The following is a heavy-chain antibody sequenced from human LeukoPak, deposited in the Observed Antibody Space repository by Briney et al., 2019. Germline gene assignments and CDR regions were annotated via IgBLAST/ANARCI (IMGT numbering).Heavy chain of an antibody. V-gene: IGHV3-23*01. Sequence: GGSLRLSCAASGFTFSSYAMSWVRQAPGKGLEWVSAISGSGGSTYYADSVKGRFTISRDNSKNTLYLQMNSLRAEDTAVYYCAKEYYNYVWGSYRYPLDYWGQGTLVTVSS. CDR2: ISGSGGST. CDR1: GFTFSSYA. CDR3: AKEYYNYVWGSYRYPLDY. D-gene: IGHD3-16*02. J-gene: IGHJ4*02.